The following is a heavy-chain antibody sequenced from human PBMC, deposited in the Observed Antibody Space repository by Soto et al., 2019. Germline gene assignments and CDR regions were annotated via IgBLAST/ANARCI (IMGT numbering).Heavy chain of an antibody. Sequence: SQTLSLTCAISGDSVSSNSATWNWIRQSPSRGLEWLGRTYYRSKWYSDYALSVKSRMTINPDTSKNQLSLQLNSVTPEDTAVYYCARGRWLQYNFDFWGQGALVTVSS. J-gene: IGHJ4*02. CDR1: GDSVSSNSAT. CDR3: ARGRWLQYNFDF. D-gene: IGHD5-12*01. CDR2: TYYRSKWYS. V-gene: IGHV6-1*01.